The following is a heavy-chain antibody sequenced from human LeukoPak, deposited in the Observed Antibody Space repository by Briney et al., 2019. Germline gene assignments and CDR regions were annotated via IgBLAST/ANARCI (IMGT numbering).Heavy chain of an antibody. V-gene: IGHV3-30*04. CDR3: ARASYYYDSSGYLDY. D-gene: IGHD3-22*01. CDR2: ISYDGSNK. J-gene: IGHJ4*02. CDR1: GFTFSSYA. Sequence: GGSLRLSCAASGFTFSSYAMHWVRQAPGKGLEWVAVISYDGSNKYYADSVKGRFTISRDNSKNTLYLRMNSLRAEDTAVYYCARASYYYDSSGYLDYWGQGTLVTVSS.